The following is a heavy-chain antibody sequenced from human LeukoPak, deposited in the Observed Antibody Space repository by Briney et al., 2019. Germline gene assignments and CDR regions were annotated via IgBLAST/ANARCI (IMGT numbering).Heavy chain of an antibody. V-gene: IGHV3-30-3*01. CDR2: ISYDGSNK. J-gene: IGHJ4*02. Sequence: PGGSLRLSCAASGFTFSSYAMHWVRQAPGKGLEWVAVISYDGSNKYYADSVKGRFTISRDNSKNTLYLQMNSLRAEDTAVYYCAKGHSCSSTICPYWSTPYWGQGTLVTVSS. CDR1: GFTFSSYA. CDR3: AKGHSCSSTICPYWSTPY. D-gene: IGHD2-2*01.